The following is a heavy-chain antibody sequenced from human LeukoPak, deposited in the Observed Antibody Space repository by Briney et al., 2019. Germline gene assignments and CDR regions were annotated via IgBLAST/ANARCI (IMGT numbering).Heavy chain of an antibody. V-gene: IGHV4-59*12. CDR2: FFYSAIN. CDR1: GGSISSYY. Sequence: SETLSLTCTVSGGSISSYYWSWLRQPPGKGLEYIGYFFYSAINHYNPSLKSRVTISGDTSKNQISLQLNSVTAADTAVYYCARAILPYSSSWYARGSRGDYWGQGTLVTVSS. CDR3: ARAILPYSSSWYARGSRGDY. D-gene: IGHD6-13*01. J-gene: IGHJ4*02.